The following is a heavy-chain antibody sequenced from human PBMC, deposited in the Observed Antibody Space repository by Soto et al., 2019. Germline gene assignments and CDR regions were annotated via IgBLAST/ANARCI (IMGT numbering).Heavy chain of an antibody. CDR2: IKQDGSEK. V-gene: IGHV3-7*03. Sequence: GGSLRLSCAASGFTFSSYWMSWVRQAPGKGLEWVANIKQDGSEKYYVDSVKGRFTISRDNAKNSLYLQMNSLRAEDTAVYYCAREWLRFLEWSPAFDYWGQGTLVTVSS. CDR1: GFTFSSYW. D-gene: IGHD3-3*01. CDR3: AREWLRFLEWSPAFDY. J-gene: IGHJ4*02.